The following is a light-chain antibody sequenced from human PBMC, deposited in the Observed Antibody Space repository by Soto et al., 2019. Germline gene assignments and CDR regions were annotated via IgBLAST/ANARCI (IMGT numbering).Light chain of an antibody. Sequence: EIVLTQSPATLSLSPGERATLSCRASQSVSSYFAWYQQTPGQAPRLLIYDASNRATGIPARFSGSGSGTDFTLTISSLEPEDFAVYYCQQRSNWPLITFGQGPRLEIK. V-gene: IGKV3-11*01. CDR1: QSVSSY. J-gene: IGKJ5*01. CDR2: DAS. CDR3: QQRSNWPLIT.